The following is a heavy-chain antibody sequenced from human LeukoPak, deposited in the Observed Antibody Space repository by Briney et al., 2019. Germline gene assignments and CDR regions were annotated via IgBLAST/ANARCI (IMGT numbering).Heavy chain of an antibody. CDR3: ARVWAYDFWSGYDY. CDR2: INSDGSST. CDR1: GFTFSTYW. V-gene: IGHV3-74*01. J-gene: IGHJ4*02. D-gene: IGHD3-3*01. Sequence: PGGSLRLSCAASGFTFSTYWMHWVRQAPGKGLVWLSRINSDGSSTSYADSVKGRFTISRDNAKNTLYLQMNSLRAEDTAVYYCARVWAYDFWSGYDYWGQGTLVTVSS.